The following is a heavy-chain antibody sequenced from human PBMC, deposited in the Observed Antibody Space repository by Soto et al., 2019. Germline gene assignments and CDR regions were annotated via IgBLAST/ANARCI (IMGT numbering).Heavy chain of an antibody. Sequence: SETLSLTCAVYGGSFSGYYWSWIRQPPGKGLEWIGEINHSGSTNYNPSLKSRVTISVDTSKNQFSLKLSSVTAADAAVYYCARGFCSSTAEYYYYYYGMDVWGQGTTVTVSS. CDR3: ARGFCSSTAEYYYYYYGMDV. CDR2: INHSGST. D-gene: IGHD2-2*01. J-gene: IGHJ6*02. V-gene: IGHV4-34*01. CDR1: GGSFSGYY.